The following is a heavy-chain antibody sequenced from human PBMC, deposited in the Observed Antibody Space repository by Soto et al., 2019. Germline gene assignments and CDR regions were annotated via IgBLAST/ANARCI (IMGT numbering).Heavy chain of an antibody. CDR2: MFYSGST. CDR3: ARDSGGIVLEPADMRSSDY. D-gene: IGHD2-2*01. CDR1: CSSINSFY. V-gene: IGHV4-59*01. J-gene: IGHJ4*02. Sequence: PSVTLSLTCPITCSSINSFYCSWLSQPQRKGLDLIGYMFYSGSTNYNSSLKSRVTISVDTSKNHFSLKLSSVTAADTAVFYCARDSGGIVLEPADMRSSDYWGQG.